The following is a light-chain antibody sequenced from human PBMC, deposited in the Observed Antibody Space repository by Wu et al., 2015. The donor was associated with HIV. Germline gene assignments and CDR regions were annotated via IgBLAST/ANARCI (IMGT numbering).Light chain of an antibody. CDR3: LQDYEFPRA. V-gene: IGKV1-6*01. CDR2: GTS. Sequence: AIQMTQSPSSLLASVGDTVTITCRSSRDIRSYLSWYQLAPGKAPKLLIYGTSALDTGVPIRFRGGRSGTDFTLTINNVQPEDFATYFCLQDYEFPRAFGQGTRVEIK. CDR1: RDIRSY. J-gene: IGKJ1*01.